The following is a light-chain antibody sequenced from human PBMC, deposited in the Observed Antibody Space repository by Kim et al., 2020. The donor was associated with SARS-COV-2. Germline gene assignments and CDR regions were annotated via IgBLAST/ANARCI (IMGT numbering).Light chain of an antibody. J-gene: IGKJ4*01. CDR2: DAS. V-gene: IGKV3-11*01. CDR3: QQRSDWPLT. CDR1: QTIGTF. Sequence: LSPGERATLSCWASQTIGTFLAWYQQKPGQAPKLLIYDASNRATGIPARFSGSGFGADFTLTISSLQPEDFAVYYCQQRSDWPLTFGGGTKVDIK.